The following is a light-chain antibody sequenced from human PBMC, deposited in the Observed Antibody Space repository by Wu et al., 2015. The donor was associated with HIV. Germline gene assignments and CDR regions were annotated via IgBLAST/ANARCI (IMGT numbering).Light chain of an antibody. V-gene: IGKV3-11*01. CDR2: DAS. J-gene: IGKJ1*01. Sequence: EIVLTQSPAALSLSPGEGATLSCRASESVTSYLAWYQQKPGQAPRLLIYDASNRATGIPARFSGSGSGTDFTLTISSLETEDFALYYCQQRSNWPWTFGQGTKVEFK. CDR1: ESVTSY. CDR3: QQRSNWPWT.